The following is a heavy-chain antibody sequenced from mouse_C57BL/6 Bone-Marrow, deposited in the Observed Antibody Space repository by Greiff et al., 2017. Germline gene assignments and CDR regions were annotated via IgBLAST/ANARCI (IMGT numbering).Heavy chain of an antibody. J-gene: IGHJ1*03. Sequence: EVMLVESGGGLVKPGGSLKLSCAASGFTFSSYAMSWVRQTPEKRLEWVATISDGGSYTYYPDNVKGRFTISRDNDKNNLYLQMSHLKSEDTAMYYCARDGWWYFDVWGTGTTVTVSS. D-gene: IGHD2-3*01. CDR1: GFTFSSYA. CDR3: ARDGWWYFDV. CDR2: ISDGGSYT. V-gene: IGHV5-4*01.